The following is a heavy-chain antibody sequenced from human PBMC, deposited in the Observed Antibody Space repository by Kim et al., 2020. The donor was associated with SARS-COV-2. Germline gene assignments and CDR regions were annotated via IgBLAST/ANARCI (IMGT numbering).Heavy chain of an antibody. Sequence: SETLSLTCAVYGGSFSGYYWSWIRQPPGKGLEWIGEINHSGSTNYNPSLKSRVTISVDTSKNQFSLKLSSVTAADTAVYYCARGDIVLVVADTPPDYSDYFGMDVWGQGTPVTVSS. CDR2: INHSGST. D-gene: IGHD2-15*01. J-gene: IGHJ6*02. V-gene: IGHV4-34*01. CDR3: ARGDIVLVVADTPPDYSDYFGMDV. CDR1: GGSFSGYY.